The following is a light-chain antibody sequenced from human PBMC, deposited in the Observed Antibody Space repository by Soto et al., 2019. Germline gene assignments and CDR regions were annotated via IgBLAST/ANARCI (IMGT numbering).Light chain of an antibody. V-gene: IGKV1-5*01. CDR2: DAS. CDR1: QSISNW. Sequence: DIQMTQSPSTLSASVGDRVTITCRASQSISNWLAWYQQKPGKAPKLVIYDASSLERGVPSRFSGSGSGTEFTLTISSLQPDDFVTYYCQQYNTFSFTFGPGTKVDIK. CDR3: QQYNTFSFT. J-gene: IGKJ3*01.